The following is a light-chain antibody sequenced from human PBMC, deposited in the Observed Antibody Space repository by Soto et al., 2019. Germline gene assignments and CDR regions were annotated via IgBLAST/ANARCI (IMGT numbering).Light chain of an antibody. V-gene: IGKV3-20*01. J-gene: IGKJ1*01. Sequence: EVVLTQSPGTLSLSPGETATLSCRTSQSISSSYLGGYQQKPGQAPRLLIYGASSRATGIPDRFSGSGSGTDFTLNISRLEAEDFAVYCCQQYTNSPWTVCQGTKVEIK. CDR1: QSISSSY. CDR2: GAS. CDR3: QQYTNSPWT.